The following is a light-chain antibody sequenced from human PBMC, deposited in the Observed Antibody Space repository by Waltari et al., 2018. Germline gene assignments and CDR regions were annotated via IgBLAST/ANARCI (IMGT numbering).Light chain of an antibody. Sequence: DIQMTQSPSTLSASVGDRVSITCLSSQSISIWFAWYQQNTGRAPKVLISKSSSLEYGVPSRFSGSGCGTEFTLTITNLQPDDFATYYCQHYNNYPVAFGPGTKLEIK. J-gene: IGKJ2*01. CDR2: KSS. CDR1: QSISIW. CDR3: QHYNNYPVA. V-gene: IGKV1-5*03.